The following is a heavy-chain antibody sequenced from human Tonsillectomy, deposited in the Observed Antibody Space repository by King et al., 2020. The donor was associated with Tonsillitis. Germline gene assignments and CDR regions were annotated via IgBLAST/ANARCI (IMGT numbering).Heavy chain of an antibody. CDR1: DGSISSSSYY. Sequence: PLQESGPGLVKPSETLSLTCSVSDGSISSSSYYWGWIRQPPGKGLEWIGSILYSGSTYYNPSLRSRLTMSVDTSKNQFSLKLRSVTAADTAVYYCARNPYSNGWFEAFDSWGQGALVTVSS. V-gene: IGHV4-39*01. CDR3: ARNPYSNGWFEAFDS. CDR2: ILYSGST. J-gene: IGHJ4*02. D-gene: IGHD6-19*01.